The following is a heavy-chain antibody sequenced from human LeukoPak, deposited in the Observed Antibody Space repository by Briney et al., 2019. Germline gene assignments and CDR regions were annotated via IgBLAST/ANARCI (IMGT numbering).Heavy chain of an antibody. D-gene: IGHD6-19*01. CDR3: ARDGLAVAGTSPFQGDY. V-gene: IGHV3-21*01. J-gene: IGHJ4*02. Sequence: GGSLRFSCAASGFTFSSYSMNCVRQARGKGLEWVASISSSSSYIYYADAVKGRFTISRDNAKNSLYLQMNRLRAEDTAVYYCARDGLAVAGTSPFQGDYWGQGTLVSVSS. CDR1: GFTFSSYS. CDR2: ISSSSSYI.